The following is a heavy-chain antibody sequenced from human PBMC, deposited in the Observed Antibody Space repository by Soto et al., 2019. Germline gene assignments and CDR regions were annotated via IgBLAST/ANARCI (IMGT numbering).Heavy chain of an antibody. CDR2: INDSGHT. CDR1: GGSFSENY. D-gene: IGHD6-19*01. J-gene: IGHJ4*02. Sequence: PSETLSLTCDVYGGSFSENYWSWIRQPPGEGLEWIGEINDSGHTKINPSLKSRVSTSVDTSKHQFSLNLISVTAADTAVYYCAHHSGRAFDYWGRGTLVTVSS. CDR3: AHHSGRAFDY. V-gene: IGHV4-34*01.